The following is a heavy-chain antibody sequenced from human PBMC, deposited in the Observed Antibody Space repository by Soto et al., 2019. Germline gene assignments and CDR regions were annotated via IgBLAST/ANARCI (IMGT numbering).Heavy chain of an antibody. CDR2: IKQDGSEK. J-gene: IGHJ6*02. D-gene: IGHD4-17*01. V-gene: IGHV3-7*01. CDR1: GFTFSSYW. CDR3: ARDAISQDGDYAMGGMDV. Sequence: GGSLRLSCAASGFTFSSYWMSWVRQAPGKGLEWVANIKQDGSEKYYVDSVKGRFTISRDNAKNSLYLQMNSLRAEDTAVYYCARDAISQDGDYAMGGMDVWGQGTTVTVSS.